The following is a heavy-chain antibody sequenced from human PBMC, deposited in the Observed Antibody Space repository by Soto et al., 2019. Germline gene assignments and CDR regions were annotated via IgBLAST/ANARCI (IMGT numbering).Heavy chain of an antibody. CDR1: GYAFTSYL. Sequence: ASVKVSFKPSGYAFTSYLLYWVRQAPGQRLEWMGWINTGNGNTKYSQKFQGRVTITRDTSASTAYMELSSLTSEDTAVYYCASGNCGYICYHDYWGQGTLVTVS. V-gene: IGHV1-3*04. J-gene: IGHJ4*02. D-gene: IGHD5-12*01. CDR3: ASGNCGYICYHDY. CDR2: INTGNGNT.